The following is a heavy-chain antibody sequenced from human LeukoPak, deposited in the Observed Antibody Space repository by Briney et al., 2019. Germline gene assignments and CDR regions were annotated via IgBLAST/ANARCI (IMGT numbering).Heavy chain of an antibody. V-gene: IGHV1-18*01. D-gene: IGHD3-22*01. CDR1: GYTFTSYG. Sequence: ASVTVSCKASGYTFTSYGISWVRQAPGQGLEWMGWISAYNGNTNYAQKLQGRVTVTTDTSTSTAYMELRSLRSDDTAVYYCARTGAGEGFYYDSSGETYWGQGTLVTVSS. J-gene: IGHJ4*02. CDR3: ARTGAGEGFYYDSSGETY. CDR2: ISAYNGNT.